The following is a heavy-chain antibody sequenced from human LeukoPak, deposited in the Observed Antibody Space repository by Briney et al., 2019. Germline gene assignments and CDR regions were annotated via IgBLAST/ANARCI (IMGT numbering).Heavy chain of an antibody. CDR1: GITLSNYG. CDR2: ISDSGGRT. CDR3: ASWGAGGNS. V-gene: IGHV3-23*01. J-gene: IGHJ4*02. D-gene: IGHD3-16*01. Sequence: GGSLRLSCAVSGITLSNYGMSWVRQAPGKGLEWVAGISDSGGRTNYADSVKGRFTIARDNADNSLSLQMNSLRAEDTAVYYCASWGAGGNSWGQGTLVTVSS.